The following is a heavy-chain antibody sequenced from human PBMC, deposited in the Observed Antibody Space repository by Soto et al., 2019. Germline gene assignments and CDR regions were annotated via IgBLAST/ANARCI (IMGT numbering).Heavy chain of an antibody. CDR1: GFNFAAYT. J-gene: IGHJ4*02. V-gene: IGHV3-49*04. CDR2: IRRIAYGGTT. CDR3: SRSLAIDFDS. Sequence: GGSLKLSCSASGFNFAAYTMSWVRLTPGKGLEWVGFIRRIAYGGTTDYAASVKGRFTISRDDSRKIVYLQMSRLKIEDTAVYYCSRSLAIDFDSWGQGTLVTVS.